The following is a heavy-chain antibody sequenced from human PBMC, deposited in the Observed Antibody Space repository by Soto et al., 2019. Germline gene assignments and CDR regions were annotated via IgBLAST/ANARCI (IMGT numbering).Heavy chain of an antibody. J-gene: IGHJ3*02. V-gene: IGHV3-33*01. D-gene: IGHD3-16*01. CDR3: ARGAWRGNAFDI. CDR1: GFTFSSYG. CDR2: IWYDGSNK. Sequence: QVQLVESGGGVVQPGRSLRLSCAASGFTFSSYGMHWVRQAPGKGLEWVAVIWYDGSNKYYADSVKGRLTISRDNSKNTLYLQMNSLRAEDTAVYYCARGAWRGNAFDIWGQGTMVTVSS.